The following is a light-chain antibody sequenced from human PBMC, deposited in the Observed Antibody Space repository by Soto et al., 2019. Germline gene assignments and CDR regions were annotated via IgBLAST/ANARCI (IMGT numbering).Light chain of an antibody. Sequence: EVVLTQSPGALSLSPGEGVTLSCRASQNIRGNELAWYRQKRGQAPRLLIYGGSSRAKGIPDRFSGRGTGTNFTLTISRLEPEDSAVYYCQDYGTSHPWTFGQGTKLEIK. CDR3: QDYGTSHPWT. CDR2: GGS. V-gene: IGKV3-20*01. CDR1: QNIRGNE. J-gene: IGKJ1*01.